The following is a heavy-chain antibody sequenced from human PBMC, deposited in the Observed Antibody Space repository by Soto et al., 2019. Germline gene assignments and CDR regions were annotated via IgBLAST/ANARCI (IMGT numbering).Heavy chain of an antibody. D-gene: IGHD6-6*01. CDR2: IYPGDSDT. CDR3: ARMVGAARTGAGSFDY. J-gene: IGHJ4*02. CDR1: GYSFTSYW. Sequence: GESLKISCKGSGYSFTSYWIGWVRQMPGKGLEWMGIIYPGDSDTRYSPSFQGQVTISADKSISTAYLQWSSLKASDTAMYYCARMVGAARTGAGSFDYWGQGTLVTVSS. V-gene: IGHV5-51*01.